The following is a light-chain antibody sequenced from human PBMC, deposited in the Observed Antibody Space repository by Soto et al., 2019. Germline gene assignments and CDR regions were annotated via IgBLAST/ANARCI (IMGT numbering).Light chain of an antibody. J-gene: IGKJ1*01. Sequence: IQLTQSPSSLSASVGDRVTINSRASQAISSYLAWYQQKPGRAPNLLIYGASTLQSVVPSRFRGSGSGTDFTLTISSLQPEDFATYYCHQFNSYPRTFGQGTKVEIK. CDR3: HQFNSYPRT. CDR2: GAS. CDR1: QAISSY. V-gene: IGKV1-9*01.